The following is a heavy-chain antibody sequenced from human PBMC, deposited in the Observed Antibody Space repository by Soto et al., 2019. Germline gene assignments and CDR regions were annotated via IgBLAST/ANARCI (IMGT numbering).Heavy chain of an antibody. V-gene: IGHV4-31*03. CDR2: IYYSGST. CDR3: ARGLYNWNYFDY. D-gene: IGHD1-20*01. Sequence: QVQLQESGPGLVKPSQTLSLTCTVSGGSISSGGYYWSWIRQHPGKGLEWIGYIYYSGSTHYNPSLKSRVTISVDTSKNPFSLNLSSVTAADTAVYYCARGLYNWNYFDYWGQGTLVTVSS. CDR1: GGSISSGGYY. J-gene: IGHJ4*02.